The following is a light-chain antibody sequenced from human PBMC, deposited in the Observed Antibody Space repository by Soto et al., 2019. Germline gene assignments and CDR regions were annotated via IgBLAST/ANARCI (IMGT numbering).Light chain of an antibody. V-gene: IGKV1-13*02. CDR3: QQHGTLPLT. CDR2: DAS. CDR1: QGIKSA. Sequence: AIQLTQSPSSLSASTGDRVAISCRASQGIKSALVWYQQKPGKSPKLLIYDASSLEGGVPSRFSGSGSGTDFTLTITSLQPEDLATYYCQQHGTLPLTFGGGTKVEIK. J-gene: IGKJ4*01.